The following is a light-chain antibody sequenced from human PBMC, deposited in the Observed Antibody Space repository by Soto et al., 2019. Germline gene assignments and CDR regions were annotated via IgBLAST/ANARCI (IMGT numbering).Light chain of an antibody. CDR2: DAS. CDR3: QPRGNWPPSIT. Sequence: ETVMTHSPATLSVSPCERATLSPSTSQSVSSHLAWYQQKPGQAPRLLIHDASSRATGTPARFSGSGFGTDFTLTISSLEPEDFAVYYCQPRGNWPPSITFGQGTRLEI. V-gene: IGKV3-11*01. J-gene: IGKJ5*01. CDR1: QSVSSH.